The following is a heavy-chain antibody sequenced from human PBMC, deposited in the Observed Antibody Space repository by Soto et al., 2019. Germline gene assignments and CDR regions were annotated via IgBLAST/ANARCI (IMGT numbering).Heavy chain of an antibody. Sequence: SGPTLVNPTQTLTLTYTFSGFSLSTSGVGVGWIRQPPGKALEWLALIYWDDDKRYSPSLKSRLTITKDTSKNQVVLTMTNMDPVDTATYYCARIIVVVVAATDTYYHLFDYWGQGTLVTVSS. CDR3: ARIIVVVVAATDTYYHLFDY. J-gene: IGHJ4*02. CDR1: GFSLSTSGVG. CDR2: IYWDDDK. D-gene: IGHD2-15*01. V-gene: IGHV2-5*02.